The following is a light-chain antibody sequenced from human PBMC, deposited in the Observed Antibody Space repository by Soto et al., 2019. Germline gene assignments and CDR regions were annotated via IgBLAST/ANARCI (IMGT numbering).Light chain of an antibody. V-gene: IGKV3-20*01. J-gene: IGKJ1*01. CDR1: QSVSSSY. Sequence: EIVLTQSPGTLSLSPGQRATLSCRASQSVSSSYLAWYQQHPGQAPRLLIFGASTRATGIPDRFSGSGCGTDLTLTITRLEPEGVAVYYFQQYDSSQWTLGQGNKVEIQ. CDR2: GAS. CDR3: QQYDSSQWT.